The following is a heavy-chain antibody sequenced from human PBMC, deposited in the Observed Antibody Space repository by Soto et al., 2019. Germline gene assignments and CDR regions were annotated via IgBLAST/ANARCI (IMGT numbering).Heavy chain of an antibody. Sequence: QVQLVQSGAEVKKPGASVKVSCKASGYTFTGHYMQWVRQAPGQGLEWMGWINPNSGDTNYAQKFQGRVTITADESTSTAYMELSSLRSEDTAVYYCARGTRVLYYYYGMDVWGQGTTVTVSS. J-gene: IGHJ6*02. CDR1: GYTFTGHY. CDR3: ARGTRVLYYYYGMDV. CDR2: INPNSGDT. V-gene: IGHV1-2*02.